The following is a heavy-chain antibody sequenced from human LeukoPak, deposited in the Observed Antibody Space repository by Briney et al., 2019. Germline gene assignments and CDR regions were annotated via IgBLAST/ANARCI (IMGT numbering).Heavy chain of an antibody. CDR1: GGSISSGGYY. J-gene: IGHJ3*02. V-gene: IGHV4-31*03. CDR2: IYYSGST. CDR3: ARAPPTIAVADSAFDI. D-gene: IGHD6-19*01. Sequence: PSETLSLTCTVSGGSISSGGYYWNWIRQQPGKGLEWIGYIYYSGSTYYNPSLKTRITISVDTSKNQFSLKMSSVTAADTAVYYCARAPPTIAVADSAFDIWGQGTMVTVSS.